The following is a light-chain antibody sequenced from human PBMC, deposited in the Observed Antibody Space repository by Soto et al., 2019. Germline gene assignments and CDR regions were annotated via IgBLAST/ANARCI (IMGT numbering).Light chain of an antibody. CDR2: GPS. Sequence: ELVLTQSPGTLSLSPGERATLSCRASQSVSSSYLAWYQQKPGQAPRLLIYGPSKMPTGIPGRFSGSGSGTDFTLTISRLEPEDFAVYYCQQYDRSPWTFGHGTKVEIK. CDR1: QSVSSSY. CDR3: QQYDRSPWT. V-gene: IGKV3-20*01. J-gene: IGKJ1*01.